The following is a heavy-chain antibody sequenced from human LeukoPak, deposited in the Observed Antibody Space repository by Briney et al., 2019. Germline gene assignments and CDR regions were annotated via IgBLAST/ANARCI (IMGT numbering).Heavy chain of an antibody. CDR2: MNYGGSS. D-gene: IGHD3-22*01. CDR3: ARYDSDNAIIDY. V-gene: IGHV4-39*01. J-gene: IGHJ4*02. Sequence: SETLSLTCTASGGSLSSSSSSYWSWIRQPPGKGLEWIGSMNYGGSSHYNPSLKSRVTISLDTSKKQFSLMLTSVTAADTAIYYCARYDSDNAIIDYWGQGTLVTVSS. CDR1: GGSLSSSSSSY.